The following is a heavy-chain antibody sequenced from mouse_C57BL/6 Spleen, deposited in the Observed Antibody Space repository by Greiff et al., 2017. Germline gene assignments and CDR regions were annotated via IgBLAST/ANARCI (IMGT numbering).Heavy chain of an antibody. J-gene: IGHJ4*01. CDR2: INPSNGGT. CDR3: ARGGWDVGYYYAMDY. D-gene: IGHD4-1*01. Sequence: QVQLQQPGTELVKPGASVKLSCKASGYTFTSYWMHWVKQRPGQGLEWIGNINPSNGGTNYNEKFKSKATLTVDKSSSTAYMQLSSLTSEDSAVYYCARGGWDVGYYYAMDYWGQGTSVTVSS. V-gene: IGHV1-53*01. CDR1: GYTFTSYW.